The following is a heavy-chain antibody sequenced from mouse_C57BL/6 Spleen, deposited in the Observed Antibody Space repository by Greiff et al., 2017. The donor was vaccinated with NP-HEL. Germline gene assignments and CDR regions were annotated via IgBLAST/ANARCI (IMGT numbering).Heavy chain of an antibody. D-gene: IGHD1-1*01. CDR3: ARRDYGGDMDY. CDR2: ISGGGGNT. J-gene: IGHJ4*01. V-gene: IGHV5-9*01. Sequence: EVKLMESGGGLVKPGASLKLSCAASGFTFSSYTMSWVRQTPEKRLEWVATISGGGGNTYYPDSVKGRFTISRDNAKNTLYLQLSSLRAEDTALYYCARRDYGGDMDYWGQGTSVTVSS. CDR1: GFTFSSYT.